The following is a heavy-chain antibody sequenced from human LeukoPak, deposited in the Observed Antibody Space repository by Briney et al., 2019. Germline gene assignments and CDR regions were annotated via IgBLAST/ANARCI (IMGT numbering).Heavy chain of an antibody. CDR1: GFTFSSYS. J-gene: IGHJ4*02. CDR2: ISTSSSYI. V-gene: IGHV3-21*01. CDR3: VRDDSSSSTPYYFDY. Sequence: GGSLRLSCAASGFTFSSYSMNWVRQAPGKGLEWVSSISTSSSYIYYADSVKGRSTISRDNAKNSLHLQMNSLRAEDTAVYYCVRDDSSSSTPYYFDYWGQGTLVTVSS. D-gene: IGHD6-6*01.